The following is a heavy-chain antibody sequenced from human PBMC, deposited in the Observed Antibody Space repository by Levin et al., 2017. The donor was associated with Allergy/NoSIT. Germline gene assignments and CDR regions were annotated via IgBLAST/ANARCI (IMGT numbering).Heavy chain of an antibody. V-gene: IGHV3-30*18. D-gene: IGHD1-26*01. Sequence: LTGGSLRLSCAASGFTFSSYGMHWVRQAPGKGLEWVAVISYDGNNKYYTDSVKGRFTISRDNSKNTLYLQMNSLRAEDTAVYYCAKGEWEEDWGQGTLVTVSS. CDR1: GFTFSSYG. CDR3: AKGEWEED. CDR2: ISYDGNNK. J-gene: IGHJ4*02.